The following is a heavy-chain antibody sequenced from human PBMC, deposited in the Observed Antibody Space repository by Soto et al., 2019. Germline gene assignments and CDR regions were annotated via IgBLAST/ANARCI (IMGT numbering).Heavy chain of an antibody. CDR1: GYTFSDYG. Sequence: ASVKVSCKTSGYTFSDYGISWVRQAPGQGLEWMGWISAYNGNTNYAQKLQGRVTMTTDTSTSTAYMELRSLRSDDTAVYYCARVIAAAIRWFDPWGQGTLVTVSS. CDR3: ARVIAAAIRWFDP. D-gene: IGHD6-13*01. V-gene: IGHV1-18*01. CDR2: ISAYNGNT. J-gene: IGHJ5*02.